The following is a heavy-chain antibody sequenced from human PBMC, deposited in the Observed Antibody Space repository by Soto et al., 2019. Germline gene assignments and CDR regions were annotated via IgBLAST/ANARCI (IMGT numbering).Heavy chain of an antibody. Sequence: PSETLSLTCAVYGGSFSGYYWSWIRQPPGKGLEWIGGINHSGSTNYIPSLKSRVTISVDTSKNQFSLKLSSVTAADTAVYYCARRYYYSSGYYYVPFDYWGQGTLVTVSS. D-gene: IGHD3-22*01. V-gene: IGHV4-34*01. CDR1: GGSFSGYY. CDR2: INHSGST. J-gene: IGHJ4*02. CDR3: ARRYYYSSGYYYVPFDY.